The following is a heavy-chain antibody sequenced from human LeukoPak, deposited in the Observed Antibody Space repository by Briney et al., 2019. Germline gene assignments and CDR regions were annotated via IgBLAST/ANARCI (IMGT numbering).Heavy chain of an antibody. CDR1: GFTFSSYA. CDR3: ALTYYYDSSGYYYGDFDY. V-gene: IGHV3-23*01. CDR2: ISGSGGST. J-gene: IGHJ4*02. Sequence: PGGSLRPSCAASGFTFSSYAMSWVRQAPGKGLEWVSAISGSGGSTYYADSVKGRFTISRDNPKNTLYLQMNSLRAEDTAVYYCALTYYYDSSGYYYGDFDYWGQGTLVTVSS. D-gene: IGHD3-22*01.